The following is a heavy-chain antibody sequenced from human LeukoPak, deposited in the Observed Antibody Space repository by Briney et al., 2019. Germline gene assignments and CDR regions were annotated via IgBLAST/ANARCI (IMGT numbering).Heavy chain of an antibody. CDR2: ISNYFGVT. J-gene: IGHJ5*02. D-gene: IGHD4-11*01. CDR3: ARDSDYSGNGNGDWFDP. V-gene: IGHV1-18*04. CDR1: GFRSSSFG. Sequence: ASVKVSCKASGFRSSSFGVSWVRQAPGQGLEWMGWISNYFGVTHYAEKFEDRVTMTVDTSTTTVYMELRSLKYDDTAIYYCARDSDYSGNGNGDWFDPWGQGTVVIVSS.